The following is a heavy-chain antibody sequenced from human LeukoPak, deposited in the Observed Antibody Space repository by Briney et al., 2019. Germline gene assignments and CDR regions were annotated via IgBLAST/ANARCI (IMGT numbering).Heavy chain of an antibody. V-gene: IGHV4-34*01. Sequence: KPSETLSLTCAVYGGSFSGYYWSWIRQPPGKGLEWIGEINHSGSTNYNPSLKSRVTISVDTSKNQFSLKLSSVTAADTAVYYCARGTQWLPPGYWGQGTLVTVSS. CDR1: GGSFSGYY. CDR2: INHSGST. D-gene: IGHD6-19*01. J-gene: IGHJ4*02. CDR3: ARGTQWLPPGY.